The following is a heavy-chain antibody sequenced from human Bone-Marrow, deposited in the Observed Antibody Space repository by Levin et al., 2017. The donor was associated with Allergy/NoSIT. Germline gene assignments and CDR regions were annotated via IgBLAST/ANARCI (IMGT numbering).Heavy chain of an antibody. CDR1: GFPFCNSG. CDR3: VKDAVSAYGFSPHRLEPRRDFDY. CDR2: ISVDGSYK. Sequence: LSLTCAASGFPFCNSGLHWVRPAPGKGLEWVAVISVDGSYKDYGDAVKGRFTISRDNSKNTLYLAMSSLRAEDTAVYYCVKDAVSAYGFSPHRLEPRRDFDYWGQGTLVTVSS. J-gene: IGHJ4*02. D-gene: IGHD3-16*01. V-gene: IGHV3-30*18.